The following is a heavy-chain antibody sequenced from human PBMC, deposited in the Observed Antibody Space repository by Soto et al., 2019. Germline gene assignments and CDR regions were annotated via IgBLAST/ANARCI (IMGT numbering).Heavy chain of an antibody. J-gene: IGHJ4*02. D-gene: IGHD3-9*01. V-gene: IGHV4-39*01. Sequence: PSETLSLTCTVSGGSISSSSYYWGWIRHPPGKELEWIGSIYYSGSTYYNPSLKSRVTISVDTSKNQFSLKLSSVTAADTAVYYCARQLRYFDWLLPLDYWGQGTLVTVS. CDR1: GGSISSSSYY. CDR3: ARQLRYFDWLLPLDY. CDR2: IYYSGST.